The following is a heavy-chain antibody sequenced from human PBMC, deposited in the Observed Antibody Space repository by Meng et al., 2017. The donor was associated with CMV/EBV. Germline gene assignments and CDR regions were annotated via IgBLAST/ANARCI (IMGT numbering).Heavy chain of an antibody. J-gene: IGHJ4*02. Sequence: GESLKISCAASGLTFSSYSMNWVRQAPGKGLEWVSSISSSSSYIYYADSVKGRFTISRDNAKNSLYLQMNSLRAEDTAVYYCARYEGRRSFDYWGQGTLVTVSS. D-gene: IGHD2-8*01. CDR2: ISSSSSYI. V-gene: IGHV3-21*01. CDR3: ARYEGRRSFDY. CDR1: GLTFSSYS.